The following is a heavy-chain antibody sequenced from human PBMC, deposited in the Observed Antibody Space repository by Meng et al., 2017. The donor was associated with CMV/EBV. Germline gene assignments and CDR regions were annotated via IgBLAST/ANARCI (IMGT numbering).Heavy chain of an antibody. J-gene: IGHJ4*02. D-gene: IGHD3-10*01. CDR3: AKANYPFSGGFDY. V-gene: IGHV3-9*01. CDR1: GFTFDDYA. CDR2: ISWNSGSI. Sequence: SLKISCAASGFTFDDYAMHWVRQAPGKGLEWVSGISWNSGSIGYADSVKGRFTISRDNAKNSLHLQMNSLRAEDTALYYCAKANYPFSGGFDYWGQGTLVTVSS.